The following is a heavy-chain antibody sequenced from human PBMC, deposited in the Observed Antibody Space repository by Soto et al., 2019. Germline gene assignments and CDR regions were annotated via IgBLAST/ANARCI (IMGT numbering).Heavy chain of an antibody. Sequence: SETLSLTCSVSCGSISSGDYYWSWIRQPPGKGLGGIGYIYYSGSTYYNPSLKSRVTISVDTSKNQFSLKLSAVTAADTAVYYCARDLGYSSHFDYWGQGTLVTVSS. J-gene: IGHJ4*02. CDR3: ARDLGYSSHFDY. CDR1: CGSISSGDYY. D-gene: IGHD6-13*01. V-gene: IGHV4-30-4*01. CDR2: IYYSGST.